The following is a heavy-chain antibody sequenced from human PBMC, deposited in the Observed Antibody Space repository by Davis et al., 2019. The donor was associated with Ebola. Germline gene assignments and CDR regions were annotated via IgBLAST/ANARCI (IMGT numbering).Heavy chain of an antibody. CDR2: TYYRSKWFV. V-gene: IGHV6-1*01. D-gene: IGHD4-23*01. Sequence: MPSETLSLTCAISGDTVSSNSAAWNWITQSPSRGFEWLGRTYYRSKWFVDYASSVKSRITINADTSKNQFSLKLTSVTPEDTAVYYCARDPPSDQGNDYWGQGTLVTVSS. CDR1: GDTVSSNSAA. CDR3: ARDPPSDQGNDY. J-gene: IGHJ4*02.